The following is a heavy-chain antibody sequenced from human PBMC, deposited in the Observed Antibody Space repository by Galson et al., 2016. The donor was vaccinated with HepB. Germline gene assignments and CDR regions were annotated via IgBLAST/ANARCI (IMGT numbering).Heavy chain of an antibody. CDR2: ISTSGHST. J-gene: IGHJ4*02. Sequence: SLRLSCAASGFTFSSYVMSWVRQAPGKGLEWVSAISTSGHSTYYADSVKGRFTISRDNSKNTLYLQMDSLRADDTAVYYCAKVFGVGFWSAYDYWGQGTLVTVSS. CDR3: AKVFGVGFWSAYDY. V-gene: IGHV3-23*01. CDR1: GFTFSSYV. D-gene: IGHD3-3*01.